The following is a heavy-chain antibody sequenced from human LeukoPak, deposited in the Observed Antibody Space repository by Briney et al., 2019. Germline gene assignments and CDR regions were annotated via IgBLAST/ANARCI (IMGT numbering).Heavy chain of an antibody. V-gene: IGHV1-18*01. J-gene: IGHJ4*02. CDR1: GYSFSSYG. Sequence: ASVKVSCKASGYSFSSYGISWVRQAPGQGLEWMGWISPYNGHTNYAQKLQGRVTMTTDTATSTAYMEVRDLRSDDTAIYYCAREVSVAFDYWGQGTLVTVSS. CDR2: ISPYNGHT. D-gene: IGHD1-14*01. CDR3: AREVSVAFDY.